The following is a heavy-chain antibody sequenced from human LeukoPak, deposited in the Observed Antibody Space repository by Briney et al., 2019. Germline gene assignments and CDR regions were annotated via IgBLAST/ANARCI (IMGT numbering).Heavy chain of an antibody. V-gene: IGHV3-74*01. D-gene: IGHD5-24*01. J-gene: IGHJ3*02. CDR2: IKSDGST. Sequence: GGSLRLSFAASGFTFSSYWMHWVRQAPGKGLVWVSRIKSDGSTNYADSVKGRFTISRDNAKNTVSLQMNSLRAEDTGVYYCARWGRRGDDNSDGFDIWGRGTLVTVSS. CDR3: ARWGRRGDDNSDGFDI. CDR1: GFTFSSYW.